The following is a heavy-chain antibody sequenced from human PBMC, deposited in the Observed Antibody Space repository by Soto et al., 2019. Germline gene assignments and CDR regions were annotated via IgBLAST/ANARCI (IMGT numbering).Heavy chain of an antibody. J-gene: IGHJ4*02. CDR1: GFTFSSYS. V-gene: IGHV3-21*01. Sequence: EVPLVESGGGLVKPGGSLRLSCAASGFTFSSYSMNWVRQAPGKGLEWVSSISSSSSYIYYADSVKGRFTISRDNATNSLYLQMNSLRAEDTAVYYCARDRRDGYNFDYWGQGTLVTVSS. CDR2: ISSSSSYI. D-gene: IGHD5-12*01. CDR3: ARDRRDGYNFDY.